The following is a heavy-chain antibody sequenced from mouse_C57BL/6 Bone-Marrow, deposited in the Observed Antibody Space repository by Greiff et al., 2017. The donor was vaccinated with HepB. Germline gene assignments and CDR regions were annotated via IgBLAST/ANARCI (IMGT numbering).Heavy chain of an antibody. CDR2: IDPSDSYT. D-gene: IGHD1-1*01. J-gene: IGHJ3*01. CDR3: ARRLDYYGSSYGFAY. CDR1: GYTFTSYW. Sequence: QVQLQQSGAELVMPGASVKLSCKASGYTFTSYWMHWVKQRPGQGLEWIGEIDPSDSYTNYNQKFKGKSTLTVDKSSSTAYMQLSSLTSEDSAVYYCARRLDYYGSSYGFAYWGQGTLVTVSA. V-gene: IGHV1-69*01.